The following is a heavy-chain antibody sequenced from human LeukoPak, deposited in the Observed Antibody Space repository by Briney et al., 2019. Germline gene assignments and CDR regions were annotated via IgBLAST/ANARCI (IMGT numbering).Heavy chain of an antibody. V-gene: IGHV3-48*04. CDR3: VRDRGGISSRTYFFYMDV. D-gene: IGHD6-6*01. Sequence: GGSLRLSCADSGFGFSTSSMNWVRQTPGKGLEWVSYIGSSSSPIYYADSVKGRFTISRDNAKNSLFLQMNSLRAEDTAVYFCVRDRGGISSRTYFFYMDVWGKGTMVTVSS. CDR1: GFGFSTSS. J-gene: IGHJ6*03. CDR2: IGSSSSPI.